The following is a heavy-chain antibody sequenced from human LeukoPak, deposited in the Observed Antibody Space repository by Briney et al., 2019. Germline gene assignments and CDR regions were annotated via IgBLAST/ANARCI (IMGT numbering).Heavy chain of an antibody. J-gene: IGHJ4*02. D-gene: IGHD3-10*01. CDR2: IYYSGST. Sequence: PSETLSLTCTVSGGSISSSSYYWGWIRQPPGKGLEWIGSIYYSGSTYHNPSLKSRVTISVDTSKNQFSLKLSSVTAADTAVYYCAREGYYYGSGSKWNWGQGTLVTVSS. CDR3: AREGYYYGSGSKWN. CDR1: GGSISSSSYY. V-gene: IGHV4-39*02.